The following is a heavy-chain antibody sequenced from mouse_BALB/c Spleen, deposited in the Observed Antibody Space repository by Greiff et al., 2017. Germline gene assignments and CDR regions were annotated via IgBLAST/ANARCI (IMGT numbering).Heavy chain of an antibody. CDR3: ARGDYGSSYGMDY. J-gene: IGHJ4*01. CDR1: GYSITSDYA. CDR2: ISYSGST. V-gene: IGHV3-2*02. D-gene: IGHD1-1*01. Sequence: EVKLQESGPGLVKPSQSLSLTCTVTGYSITSDYAWNWIRQFPGNKLEWMGYISYSGSTSYNPSLKSRISITRDTSKNQFFLQLNSVTTEDTATYYCARGDYGSSYGMDYWGQGTSVTVSS.